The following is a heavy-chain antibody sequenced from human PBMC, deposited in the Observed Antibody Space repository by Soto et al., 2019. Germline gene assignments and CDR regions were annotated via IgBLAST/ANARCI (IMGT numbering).Heavy chain of an antibody. CDR2: ISNTDGGT. V-gene: IGHV3-23*01. CDR3: AKDRLAGNFDY. Sequence: GGSLRLSCAASGFTCNNYARNWVRQAPGMGLEWVATISNTDGGTYYADSVKGRFTISRDNSKNTLYLQMSSLRVEDTAVYYCAKDRLAGNFDYRGQRPLVTVSS. CDR1: GFTCNNYA. J-gene: IGHJ4*02.